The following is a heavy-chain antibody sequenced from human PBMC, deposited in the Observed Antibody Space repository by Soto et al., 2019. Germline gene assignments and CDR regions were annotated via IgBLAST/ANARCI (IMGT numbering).Heavy chain of an antibody. CDR1: GDSVSSNSAA. CDR3: ARELWKPNDSYYGMDV. J-gene: IGHJ6*02. CDR2: TYYRSKWYN. D-gene: IGHD3-16*01. Sequence: QLQQSGPGLVKPSQTLSLTCAISGDSVSSNSAAWNWIRQSPSRGLEWLGRTYYRSKWYNDYAVSVKSRITVNPDTSKNQFSLQLNSVTPEDTAVYYCARELWKPNDSYYGMDVWGQGTTVTVSS. V-gene: IGHV6-1*01.